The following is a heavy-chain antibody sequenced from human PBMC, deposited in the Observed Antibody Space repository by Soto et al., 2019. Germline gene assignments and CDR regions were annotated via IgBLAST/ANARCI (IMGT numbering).Heavy chain of an antibody. J-gene: IGHJ2*01. V-gene: IGHV3-21*01. Sequence: EVQLVESGGGLVKPGGSLRLSCAASGFTFSSYSMNWVRQAPGKGLEWVSSISSSSSYIYYADSVKGRFTISRDNAKNSRYRQMNSLGAEDTAVYYCARDQVAGTRYFDLWGRGTLVTVSS. CDR1: GFTFSSYS. D-gene: IGHD6-19*01. CDR2: ISSSSSYI. CDR3: ARDQVAGTRYFDL.